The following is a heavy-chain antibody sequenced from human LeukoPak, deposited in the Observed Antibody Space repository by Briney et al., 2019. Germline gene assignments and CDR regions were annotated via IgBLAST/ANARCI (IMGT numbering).Heavy chain of an antibody. J-gene: IGHJ1*01. V-gene: IGHV2-5*01. CDR3: AHRPHDGTGTYYGNLEYFQD. D-gene: IGHD3-22*01. CDR2: IFWNDHK. CDR1: GFSLRTTGVR. Sequence: ESGPTLVNPTQTLTLTCSFSGFSLRTTGVRVGWIRQPPGKALEWLLLIFWNDHKLYSPSLKSRLTITKDTSKNLVVLTLTNMDPVDTATYYCAHRPHDGTGTYYGNLEYFQDWGQGTLITVSS.